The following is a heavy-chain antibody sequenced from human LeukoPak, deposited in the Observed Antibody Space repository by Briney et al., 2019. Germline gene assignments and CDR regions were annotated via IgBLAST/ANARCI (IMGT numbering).Heavy chain of an antibody. J-gene: IGHJ4*02. V-gene: IGHV4-39*07. CDR3: ARFYFDY. CDR1: GGSISSSSYY. Sequence: SETLSLTCTVSGGSISSSSYYWGWIRQPPGKGLEWIGEINHSGSTNYNPSLKSRVTISVDTSKNQFSLKLSSVTAADTAVYYCARFYFDYWGQGTLVTVSS. CDR2: INHSGST.